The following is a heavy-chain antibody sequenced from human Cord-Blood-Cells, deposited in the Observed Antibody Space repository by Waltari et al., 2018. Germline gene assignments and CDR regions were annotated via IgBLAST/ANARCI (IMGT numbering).Heavy chain of an antibody. CDR1: GYTFTGYY. CDR3: ARVKIYGLYGMDV. V-gene: IGHV1-2*06. D-gene: IGHD4-17*01. Sequence: QVQLVQSGAEVKKPGASVKVSCKASGYTFTGYYMHWLRQAPGQGLEWMGRINPNSGGTNYAQKLQGRVTMTRDTSISTAYMELSRLRSDDTAVYYCARVKIYGLYGMDVWGQGTTVTVSS. CDR2: INPNSGGT. J-gene: IGHJ6*02.